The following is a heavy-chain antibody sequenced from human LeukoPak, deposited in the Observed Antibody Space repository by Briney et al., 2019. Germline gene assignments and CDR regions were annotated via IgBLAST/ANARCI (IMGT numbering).Heavy chain of an antibody. J-gene: IGHJ4*02. D-gene: IGHD2-15*01. V-gene: IGHV5-51*01. CDR3: ARLAPYCSGGSCYLDY. CDR1: GYSFTSYW. Sequence: GESLKISCKGSGYSFTSYWIGWVRQMPGKGLEWMGIIYPGDSDTRYSPSFQGQVTISADKSISTAYQQWSSLKASDTAMYYCARLAPYCSGGSCYLDYWGQGTLVTVSS. CDR2: IYPGDSDT.